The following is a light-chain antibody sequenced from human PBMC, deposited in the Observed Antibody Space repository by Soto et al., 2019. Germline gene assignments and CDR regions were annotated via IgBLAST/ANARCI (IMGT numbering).Light chain of an antibody. J-gene: IGKJ4*01. CDR3: QHYNTGLGT. CDR2: GAS. V-gene: IGKV3-15*01. Sequence: EIVVTQSPAILSVSPGERVTLSCRASQSVLNNLAWYQQKLGQAPRLIIYGASTRATGIPPRFSGSGSGTEFSLTISRLQSEDFAVYYCQHYNTGLGTFGGGTKVEIK. CDR1: QSVLNN.